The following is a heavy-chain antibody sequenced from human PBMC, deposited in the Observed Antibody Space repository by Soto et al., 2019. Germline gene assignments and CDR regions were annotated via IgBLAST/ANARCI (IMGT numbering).Heavy chain of an antibody. CDR3: ARGGAVDGPFDY. Sequence: PSETLSLTCAFYVVSLRGYYWSCIRHPPGMALEWIGEINHSGSTNYNPSLQSRVTISVDTSKNHISLKVMSVIVADTAMFYCARGGAVDGPFDYLGQGTPLTVSS. D-gene: IGHD6-19*01. CDR1: VVSLRGYY. V-gene: IGHV4-34*01. J-gene: IGHJ4*02. CDR2: INHSGST.